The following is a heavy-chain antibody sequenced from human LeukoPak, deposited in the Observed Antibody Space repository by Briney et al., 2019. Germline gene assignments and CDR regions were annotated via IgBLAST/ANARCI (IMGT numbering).Heavy chain of an antibody. D-gene: IGHD5-24*01. Sequence: GGSLRLSCAASGLTLSSAAMTWVRHAPRNGLEWVSLIGSSGGRTYYADSVKGRFTISRDNSKNTLSLQMNSLRVEDTAIYYCAKDIQLSTWGLGTMVTVSS. CDR1: GLTLSSAA. CDR2: IGSSGGRT. V-gene: IGHV3-23*01. J-gene: IGHJ3*01. CDR3: AKDIQLST.